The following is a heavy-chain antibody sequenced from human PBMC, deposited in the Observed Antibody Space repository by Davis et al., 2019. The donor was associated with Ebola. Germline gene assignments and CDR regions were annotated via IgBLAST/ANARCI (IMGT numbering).Heavy chain of an antibody. D-gene: IGHD3-22*01. Sequence: SVKVSCKASGGTFSSYAISWVRQAPGQGLEWMGGIIPIFGTADYAQKFQGRVTITADESTSTAYMELSSLRSEDTAVYYCAANYDSSGYYDYWGQGTLVTVSS. CDR3: AANYDSSGYYDY. CDR1: GGTFSSYA. V-gene: IGHV1-69*13. J-gene: IGHJ4*02. CDR2: IIPIFGTA.